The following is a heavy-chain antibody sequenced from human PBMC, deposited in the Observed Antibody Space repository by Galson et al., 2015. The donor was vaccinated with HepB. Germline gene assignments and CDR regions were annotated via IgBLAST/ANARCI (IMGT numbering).Heavy chain of an antibody. CDR3: TRGPGDDYGDYGGGY. J-gene: IGHJ4*02. Sequence: SLRLSCAASGFTFSSYAMSWVRQAPGKGLEWVGFIRSKAYGGTTEYAASVKGRFTISRDDSKSIAYLQMNSLKTEDTAVYYCTRGPGDDYGDYGGGYWGQGTLVTVSS. CDR2: IRSKAYGGTT. D-gene: IGHD4-17*01. CDR1: GFTFSSYA. V-gene: IGHV3-49*04.